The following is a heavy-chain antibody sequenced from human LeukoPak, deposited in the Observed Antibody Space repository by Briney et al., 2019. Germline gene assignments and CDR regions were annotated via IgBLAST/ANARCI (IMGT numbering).Heavy chain of an antibody. CDR2: INPNSGGT. CDR3: ARGNIVATIPFDY. D-gene: IGHD5-12*01. J-gene: IGHJ4*02. V-gene: IGHV1-2*06. Sequence: GASVKVSCKASGYTFTGYYMHWVRQAPGQGLEWMGRINPNSGGTNYAQKFQGRVTMTRDTSISTAYMELSRLRPDDTAVYYCARGNIVATIPFDYWGQGTLVTVSS. CDR1: GYTFTGYY.